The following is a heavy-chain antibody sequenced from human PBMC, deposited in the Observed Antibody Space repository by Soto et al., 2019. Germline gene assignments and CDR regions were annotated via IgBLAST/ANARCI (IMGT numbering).Heavy chain of an antibody. CDR1: GGSFSGYY. CDR3: ARCSIAVAGTHGSWFDP. Sequence: QVQLQQWGAGLLKPSETLSLTCAVYGGSFSGYYWSWIRQPPGQGLEWIGEINHSGSTNYNPSLKSRVTIAVDTSKNQFSLKLSSVTAADTALYYCARCSIAVAGTHGSWFDPWGQGTLVTVYS. D-gene: IGHD6-19*01. CDR2: INHSGST. J-gene: IGHJ5*02. V-gene: IGHV4-34*01.